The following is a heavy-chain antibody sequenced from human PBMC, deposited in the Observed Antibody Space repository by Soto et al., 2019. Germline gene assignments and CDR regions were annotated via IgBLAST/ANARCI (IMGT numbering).Heavy chain of an antibody. CDR1: GFTFSSYA. J-gene: IGHJ6*02. D-gene: IGHD3-10*01. CDR3: ARSLYGSGIYYYYGMDV. CDR2: ISYDGSIK. V-gene: IGHV3-30-3*01. Sequence: QVQLVESGGGVVQPGRSLRLSCAASGFTFSSYAMHWVRQAPGKGLEWVAVISYDGSIKYYADSVKGRFTISRDNSKNTLYLQMNSLRAEDTAVYYCARSLYGSGIYYYYGMDVWGQGTTVTVSS.